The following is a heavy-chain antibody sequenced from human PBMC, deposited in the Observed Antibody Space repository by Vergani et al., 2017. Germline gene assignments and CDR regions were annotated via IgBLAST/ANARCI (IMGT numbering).Heavy chain of an antibody. CDR1: GGSISSGSYY. CDR2: IYTSGST. Sequence: QVQLQESGPGLVKPSQTLSLTCTVSGGSISSGSYYWSWIRQPAGKGLEWIGRIYTSGSTNYNPSLKSRVTISVDTSKNQFSLKLSSVTAADTAVYYCARDGPSYCSGGSCYSGYFDNWGQGTLVTVSS. J-gene: IGHJ4*02. CDR3: ARDGPSYCSGGSCYSGYFDN. D-gene: IGHD2-15*01. V-gene: IGHV4-61*02.